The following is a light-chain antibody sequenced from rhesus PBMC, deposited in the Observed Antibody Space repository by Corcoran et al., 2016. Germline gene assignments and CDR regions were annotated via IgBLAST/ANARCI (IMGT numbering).Light chain of an antibody. CDR3: QHYYTIPLT. CDR2: EDS. J-gene: IGKJ4*01. Sequence: DIRMTQSPSSLSASVGDRVTITCRASQDISNDLAWYQQQPGKSSNLLIYEDSRLQGVTPSRFSGSGAGTDCTLTISSLQSEDFATYYCQHYYTIPLTFGGGTTVEIK. V-gene: IGKV1-25*01. CDR1: QDISND.